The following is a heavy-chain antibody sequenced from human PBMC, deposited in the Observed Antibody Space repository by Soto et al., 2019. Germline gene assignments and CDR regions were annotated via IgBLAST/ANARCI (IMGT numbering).Heavy chain of an antibody. CDR3: AGHYDFWSGYYFGGERRLNFDY. Sequence: GGSLRLSCAASGFTFSSYSMNWVRQAPGKGLEWVSYISSSSSTIYYADSVKGRFTISRDNAKNSLYLQMNSLRAEDTAVYYCAGHYDFWSGYYFGGERRLNFDYWGQGTLVTVS. J-gene: IGHJ4*02. D-gene: IGHD3-3*01. CDR1: GFTFSSYS. CDR2: ISSSSSTI. V-gene: IGHV3-48*01.